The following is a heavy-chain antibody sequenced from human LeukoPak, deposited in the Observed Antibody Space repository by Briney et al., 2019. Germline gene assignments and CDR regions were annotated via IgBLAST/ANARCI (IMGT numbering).Heavy chain of an antibody. J-gene: IGHJ4*02. D-gene: IGHD3-10*01. CDR3: AKGPYGSGSYYPFDY. Sequence: GGSLRLSCAASGFTFDDYAMHWVRQAPGKGLEWVSGISWNSGSIGYADSVKGRFTISRDNAKNSLYLQMNSLRAEDTALYYCAKGPYGSGSYYPFDYWGQGTLVTVSS. CDR1: GFTFDDYA. CDR2: ISWNSGSI. V-gene: IGHV3-9*01.